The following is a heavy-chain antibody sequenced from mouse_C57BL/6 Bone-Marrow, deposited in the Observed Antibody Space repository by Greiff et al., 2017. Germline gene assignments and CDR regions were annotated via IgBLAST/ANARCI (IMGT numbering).Heavy chain of an antibody. J-gene: IGHJ2*01. D-gene: IGHD1-1*01. CDR2: IWWDDDK. Sequence: QVTLKESGPGILQPSQTLSLTCSFSGFSLSTFGMGVGWIRQPSGKGLEWLAHIWWDDDKYYNPALKSRLTISKDTSKNQVFLKIANVDTADTATYYCARMAYYYGSSLYYFDYWVQGTTLTVSS. CDR3: ARMAYYYGSSLYYFDY. V-gene: IGHV8-8*01. CDR1: GFSLSTFGMG.